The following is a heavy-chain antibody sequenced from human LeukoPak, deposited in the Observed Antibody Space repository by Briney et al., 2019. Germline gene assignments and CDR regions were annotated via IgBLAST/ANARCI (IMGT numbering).Heavy chain of an antibody. Sequence: GSSVKVSFKASGGTFSSYAISRVRPAPGQGLGWMGRLIPIFGTANYAQTFQGRVTITTDESTSTSYMELSSLRSEDTAVYYCATCGGTSCYGANWFDPWGQGTLVTVSS. CDR1: GGTFSSYA. CDR2: LIPIFGTA. V-gene: IGHV1-69*05. J-gene: IGHJ5*02. CDR3: ATCGGTSCYGANWFDP. D-gene: IGHD2-2*01.